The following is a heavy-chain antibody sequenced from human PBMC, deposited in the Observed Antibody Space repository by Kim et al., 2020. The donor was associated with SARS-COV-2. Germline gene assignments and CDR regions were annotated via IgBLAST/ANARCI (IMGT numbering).Heavy chain of an antibody. CDR1: GGSISSSSYY. V-gene: IGHV4-39*07. J-gene: IGHJ4*02. Sequence: SETLSLTCTVSGGSISSSSYYWGWIRQPPGKGLEWIGSIYYSGSTYYNPSLKSRVTISVDTSKNQFSLKLSSVTAADTAVYYCAREVAVAGTGFDYWAQG. CDR3: AREVAVAGTGFDY. D-gene: IGHD6-19*01. CDR2: IYYSGST.